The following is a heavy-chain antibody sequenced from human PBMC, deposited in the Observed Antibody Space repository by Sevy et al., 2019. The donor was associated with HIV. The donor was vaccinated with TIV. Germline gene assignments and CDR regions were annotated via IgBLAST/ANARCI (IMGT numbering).Heavy chain of an antibody. CDR1: GFTFSSYW. CDR2: IKQDGSEK. V-gene: IGHV3-7*01. D-gene: IGHD3-22*01. Sequence: GGSLRLSCAASGFTFSSYWMSWVRQAPGKGLEWVANIKQDGSEKYYVDSVKGRFTISRDNAKNSLYLQMNSLIAEDTAVYYCARGFPYDSSGYPPYFQHWGQGTLVTVSS. J-gene: IGHJ1*01. CDR3: ARGFPYDSSGYPPYFQH.